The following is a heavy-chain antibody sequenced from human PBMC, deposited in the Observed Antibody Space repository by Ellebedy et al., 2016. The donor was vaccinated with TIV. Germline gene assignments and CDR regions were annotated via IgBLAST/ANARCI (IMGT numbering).Heavy chain of an antibody. D-gene: IGHD2-21*01. V-gene: IGHV3-13*01. CDR1: GFTFSSYD. Sequence: GESLRLSCAASGFTFSSYDMHWVRQGTGKGLEWVSAIGTAGDTYYPGSVKGRFTISRENAKNSLYLQITSLRAEDTAVYYCARVRFGDTAVDYWGQGTLVTVSS. J-gene: IGHJ4*03. CDR2: IGTAGDT. CDR3: ARVRFGDTAVDY.